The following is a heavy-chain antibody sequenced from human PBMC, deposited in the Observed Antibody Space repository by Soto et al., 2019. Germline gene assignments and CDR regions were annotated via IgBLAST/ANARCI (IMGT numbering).Heavy chain of an antibody. J-gene: IGHJ4*02. D-gene: IGHD2-2*01. Sequence: DVQLVDSGGGLVQPGGSLRLSCAASGFTFSSYTMHWVRQDPGKGLEWISYISSSSRNIYYADSVKGRFTISRDNAQNSLYLQMTSLRDEDTAVYYCARDPSRALDYWGQGTLVTVSS. V-gene: IGHV3-48*02. CDR3: ARDPSRALDY. CDR2: ISSSSRNI. CDR1: GFTFSSYT.